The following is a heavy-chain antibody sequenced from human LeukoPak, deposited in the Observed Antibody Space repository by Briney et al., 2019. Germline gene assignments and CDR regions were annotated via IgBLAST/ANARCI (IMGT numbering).Heavy chain of an antibody. CDR3: ARAPHSYGTPYYFDY. Sequence: SETLSLTCTVSGGSFSSGSYYWSWIRQPPGKGLEWFGYISYSGSTNYNPSLKSRVTISVDTSKNQFSLKLSSVTAADTAVYYCARAPHSYGTPYYFDYWGQGTLVTVSS. CDR2: ISYSGST. CDR1: GGSFSSGSYY. V-gene: IGHV4-61*01. J-gene: IGHJ4*02. D-gene: IGHD5-18*01.